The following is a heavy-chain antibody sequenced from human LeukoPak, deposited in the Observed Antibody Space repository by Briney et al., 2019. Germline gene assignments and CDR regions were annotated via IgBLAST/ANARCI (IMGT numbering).Heavy chain of an antibody. Sequence: SETLSLTCTVSGGSISSGSYYWSWIRQPAGKGLEWIRRIYTSGSTNYNPSLKSRVTISVDTSKNQFSLKLSSVTAADTTVYYCARDGTYYYDSSGPPTNFDIWGQGTMVTVSS. D-gene: IGHD3-22*01. J-gene: IGHJ3*02. CDR3: ARDGTYYYDSSGPPTNFDI. CDR1: GGSISSGSYY. CDR2: IYTSGST. V-gene: IGHV4-61*02.